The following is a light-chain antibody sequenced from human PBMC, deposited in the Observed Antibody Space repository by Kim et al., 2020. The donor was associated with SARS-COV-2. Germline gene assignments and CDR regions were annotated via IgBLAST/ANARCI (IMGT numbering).Light chain of an antibody. J-gene: IGKJ2*01. Sequence: PGERATLSCRASQSVNSKFLAWYQQKGGQAPRVSIYGTSTRATGIPDRFSGSGSGTDFTLTISRLEAEDSAVYYCQQYGTSQGYPFGQGTKVDIK. CDR2: GTS. CDR3: QQYGTSQGYP. CDR1: QSVNSKF. V-gene: IGKV3-20*01.